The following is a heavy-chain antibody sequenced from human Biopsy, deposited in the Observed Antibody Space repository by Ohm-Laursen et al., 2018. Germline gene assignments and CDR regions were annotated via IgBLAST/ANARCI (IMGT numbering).Heavy chain of an antibody. CDR1: GFTFSGYA. J-gene: IGHJ2*01. CDR2: IKEDGSLI. CDR3: ARDVRYLDF. Sequence: SLRLSCAATGFTFSGYAMSWVRQAPGKGLEWIANIKEDGSLIYYLDSVKGRFTISRDNAKNSVYLQMHSLRTEDTGVYYCARDVRYLDFWGRGTLVTVSS. V-gene: IGHV3-7*01.